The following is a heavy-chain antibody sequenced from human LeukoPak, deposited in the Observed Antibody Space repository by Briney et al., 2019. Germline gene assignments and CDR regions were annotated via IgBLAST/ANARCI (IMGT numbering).Heavy chain of an antibody. CDR2: ISSGGGTI. Sequence: GGPLRLSCADSGFTFSSYSMNWVRQAPGKGLEWISYISSGGGTIYYGDSVKGRFTISRENSKNTLYLQMNSLRAEDTSLYYCAKPAKTDYADYWGQGTLVTVSS. J-gene: IGHJ4*02. V-gene: IGHV3-48*01. CDR1: GFTFSSYS. CDR3: AKPAKTDYADY. D-gene: IGHD1-14*01.